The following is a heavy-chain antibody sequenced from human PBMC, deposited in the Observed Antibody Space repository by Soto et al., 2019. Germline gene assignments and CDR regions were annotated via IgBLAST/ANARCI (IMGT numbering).Heavy chain of an antibody. CDR1: GYTFTSYG. D-gene: IGHD3-3*01. V-gene: IGHV1-18*01. Sequence: GASVKVSCKASGYTFTSYGISWVRQAPGQGLERMGWISAYNGNTNYAQKLQGRVTMTTDTSTSTAYMELRSLRSDDTAVYYCARDRAAYYDFWSGYAGRFDPWGQGTLVTVSS. CDR2: ISAYNGNT. J-gene: IGHJ5*02. CDR3: ARDRAAYYDFWSGYAGRFDP.